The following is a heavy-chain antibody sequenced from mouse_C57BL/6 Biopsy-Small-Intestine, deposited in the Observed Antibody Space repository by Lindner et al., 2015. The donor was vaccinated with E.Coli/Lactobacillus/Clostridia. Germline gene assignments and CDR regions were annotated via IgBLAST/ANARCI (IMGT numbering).Heavy chain of an antibody. CDR2: ILPGSGST. J-gene: IGHJ4*01. V-gene: IGHV1-9*01. CDR1: GYTFTGYW. CDR3: ARLFGYVMDY. Sequence: VQLQESGSELMKPGLSEASCKAAGYTFTGYWIEWVRQRPGHGLEWIGQILPGSGSTTYSEKFQGKATFTAGASSNTAYMQLSSLTTEDSAIYYCARLFGYVMDYWGQGTSVTVSS.